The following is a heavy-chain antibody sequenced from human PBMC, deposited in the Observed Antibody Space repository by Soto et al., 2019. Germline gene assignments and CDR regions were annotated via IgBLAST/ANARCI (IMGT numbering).Heavy chain of an antibody. D-gene: IGHD6-19*01. Sequence: QVQLQESGPGLVKPSGTLSLTCAVSGGSISSSNWWSWVRQPPGKGLEWIGEIYHSGSTNYNPSRKSRVTISVXXAXSXXSLTLSSVTAADTAVYYCASTPPVAGTGRAGSFDYWGQGTLVTVSS. J-gene: IGHJ4*02. CDR1: GGSISSSNW. CDR2: IYHSGST. CDR3: ASTPPVAGTGRAGSFDY. V-gene: IGHV4-4*02.